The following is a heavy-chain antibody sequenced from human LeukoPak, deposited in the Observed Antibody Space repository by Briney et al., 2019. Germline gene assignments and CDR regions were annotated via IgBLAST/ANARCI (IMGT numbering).Heavy chain of an antibody. Sequence: SETLSLTCTVSGGSISSSSYYWGWIRQPPGKGLEWIGSIYYSGSTYYNPSLKSRVTISVDTSKNQFSLKLSSVTAADTAVYYCATSCSSTSCGYYYYYMDVWGKGTTVTVSS. D-gene: IGHD2-2*01. CDR3: ATSCSSTSCGYYYYYMDV. CDR2: IYYSGST. CDR1: GGSISSSSYY. V-gene: IGHV4-39*01. J-gene: IGHJ6*03.